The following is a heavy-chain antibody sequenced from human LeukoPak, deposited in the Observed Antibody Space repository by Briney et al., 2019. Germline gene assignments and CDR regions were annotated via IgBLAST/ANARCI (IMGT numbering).Heavy chain of an antibody. CDR1: GGTFSSYA. D-gene: IGHD2-15*01. Sequence: ASVKVSCKASGGTFSSYAISWVRQAPGQGLAWMGRIIPILGIANYAQKFQGRVTITADKSTSTAYMELSSLRSEDTAVYYCATTGIHPVGAAIRYFDYWGQGTLVTVSS. J-gene: IGHJ4*02. CDR3: ATTGIHPVGAAIRYFDY. V-gene: IGHV1-69*04. CDR2: IIPILGIA.